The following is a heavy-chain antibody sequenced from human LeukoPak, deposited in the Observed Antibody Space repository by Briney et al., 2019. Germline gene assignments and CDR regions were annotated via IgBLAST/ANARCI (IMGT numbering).Heavy chain of an antibody. Sequence: GGSLRLSCAASGFTFSSYAMSWVRQAPGKGLEWVSAISGSGGSTYYADSVKGRFTISRDNSKNTLYLQMNSLRAEDTAAYYCAIYDSSGYRSLDYWGQGTLVTVSS. CDR3: AIYDSSGYRSLDY. CDR2: ISGSGGST. V-gene: IGHV3-23*01. J-gene: IGHJ4*02. D-gene: IGHD3-22*01. CDR1: GFTFSSYA.